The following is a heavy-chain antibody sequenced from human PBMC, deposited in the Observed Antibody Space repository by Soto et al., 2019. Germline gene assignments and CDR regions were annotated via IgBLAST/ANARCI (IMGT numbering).Heavy chain of an antibody. J-gene: IGHJ6*02. V-gene: IGHV3-74*01. D-gene: IGHD5-18*01. CDR2: IDGDGSTT. CDR3: ARGIQYKYCMDV. Sequence: EVQLVESGGDLVQPGGSLRLSCAASGFTLTNYWIHWVRQAPGKGLVWVSRIDGDGSTTNYADSVKGRFTISRDNAKNTVYMQMNSLRAEDTALYYCARGIQYKYCMDVWVQGTTVTVSS. CDR1: GFTLTNYW.